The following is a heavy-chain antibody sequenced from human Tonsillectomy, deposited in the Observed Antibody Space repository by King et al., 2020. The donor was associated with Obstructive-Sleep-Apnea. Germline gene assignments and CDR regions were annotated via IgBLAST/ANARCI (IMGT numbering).Heavy chain of an antibody. J-gene: IGHJ4*02. Sequence: QLVQSGGGVVQPGGSLRLSCAASGFTFSTYGMHWVRQAPGKGLEWVAFIRYDGNNKYYADSVKGRFTISRDSSKNTLYLQMNSLRAEDTAVYYCAKASGRVGTTPEYWDQGTLVTVSS. V-gene: IGHV3-30*02. CDR1: GFTFSTYG. CDR2: IRYDGNNK. D-gene: IGHD4-17*01. CDR3: AKASGRVGTTPEY.